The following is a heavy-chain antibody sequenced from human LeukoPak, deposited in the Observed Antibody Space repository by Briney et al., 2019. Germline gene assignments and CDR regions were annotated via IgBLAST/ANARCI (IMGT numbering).Heavy chain of an antibody. Sequence: GGSLRLSCAASGFIFINYGMHWVRQAPGKGLEWVAVISYDGNNKYYADSVKGRFTISRDNSKNTLYLQMNGLRVEDTAVYYCAKDYGDYNFDYWGHGSLVAVSS. CDR3: AKDYGDYNFDY. CDR2: ISYDGNNK. J-gene: IGHJ4*01. V-gene: IGHV3-30*18. CDR1: GFIFINYG. D-gene: IGHD4-17*01.